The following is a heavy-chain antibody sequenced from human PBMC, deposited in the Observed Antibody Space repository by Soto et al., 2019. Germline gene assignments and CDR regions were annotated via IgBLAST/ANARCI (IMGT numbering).Heavy chain of an antibody. CDR1: GGSISNYY. CDR3: AGNHSSSWYWFDP. V-gene: IGHV4-59*01. J-gene: IGHJ5*02. Sequence: SEPVSLTCTFSGGSISNYYWSWIRQPPGKGLEWIGYIYYSGSTNYNPSLKSRVTISVDTSKNQFSLKLSSVTAADTAVYYCAGNHSSSWYWFDPRGQGTLVTVSS. D-gene: IGHD6-13*01. CDR2: IYYSGST.